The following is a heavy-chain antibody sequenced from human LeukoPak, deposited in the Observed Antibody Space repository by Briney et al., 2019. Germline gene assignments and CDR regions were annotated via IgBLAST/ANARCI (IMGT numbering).Heavy chain of an antibody. V-gene: IGHV4-34*01. CDR3: ARGRGPSWRLLYYYYYMDV. D-gene: IGHD2-21*02. Sequence: RXPPGXXLXWXGEINHSGSTNYNPSLKSRVTISVDTSKNQFSLKLSSVTAADTAVYYCARGRGPSWRLLYYYYYMDVWGKGTTVTVSS. CDR2: INHSGST. J-gene: IGHJ6*03.